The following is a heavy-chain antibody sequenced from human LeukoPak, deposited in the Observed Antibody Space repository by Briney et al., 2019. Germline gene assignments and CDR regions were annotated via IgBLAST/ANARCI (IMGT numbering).Heavy chain of an antibody. CDR1: GYSISSGYL. CDR3: ARGRLEDYDFWSGYYRPLLDY. J-gene: IGHJ4*02. D-gene: IGHD3-3*01. V-gene: IGHV4-38-2*02. CDR2: IDGSGSS. Sequence: SQTLSLTCTVSGYSISSGYLWGWIRQPPGKGLEWIGSIDGSGSSYYNPSLKSRVIISVDTSRNQFSLKLSSVTAADTAVYYCARGRLEDYDFWSGYYRPLLDYWGQGTLVTVSS.